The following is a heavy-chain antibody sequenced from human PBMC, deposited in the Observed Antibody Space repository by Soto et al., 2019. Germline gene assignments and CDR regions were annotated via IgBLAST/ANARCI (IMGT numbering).Heavy chain of an antibody. CDR1: GFTFSSYA. CDR2: ISYDGSNK. V-gene: IGHV3-30-3*01. J-gene: IGHJ6*02. D-gene: IGHD4-17*01. Sequence: GGSLRLSCAASGFTFSSYAMHWVRQAPGKGLEWVAVISYDGSNKYYADSVKGRFTISRDNSKNTLYLQMNSLRAEDTAVYYCAREPATVTMADYYYYGMDVWGQGTTVTVSS. CDR3: AREPATVTMADYYYYGMDV.